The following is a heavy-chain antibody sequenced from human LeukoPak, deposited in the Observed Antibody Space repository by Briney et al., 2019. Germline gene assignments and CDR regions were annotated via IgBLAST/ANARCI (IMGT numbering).Heavy chain of an antibody. V-gene: IGHV3-53*01. J-gene: IGHJ6*02. D-gene: IGHD4-17*01. CDR1: GFTVSTNY. CDR2: IYSGGNT. CDR3: ARKLGDYRNFYHYGLDV. Sequence: GGSLRLSCAASGFTVSTNYMTWGRQAPGKGLEWVSLIYSGGNTDYADSVKGRFTISRDNSKNTVYLQMNSLRAEDSAVYYCARKLGDYRNFYHYGLDVWGQGTTVTVSS.